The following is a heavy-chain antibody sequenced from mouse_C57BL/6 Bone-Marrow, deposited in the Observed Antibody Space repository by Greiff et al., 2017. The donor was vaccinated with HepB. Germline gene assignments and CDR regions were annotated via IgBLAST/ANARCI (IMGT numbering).Heavy chain of an antibody. CDR2: IDPSDSYT. CDR3: ASEGDDGDHYYFDY. CDR1: GYTFTSYW. Sequence: VQLQQPGAELVKPGASVKLSCKASGYTFTSYWMQWVKQRPGQGLEWIGEIDPSDSYTNYNQKFKGKATLTVDTSSSTAYMQLSSLTSEDSAVYYCASEGDDGDHYYFDYWDQGNALTVSA. V-gene: IGHV1-50*01. D-gene: IGHD2-13*01. J-gene: IGHJ2*01.